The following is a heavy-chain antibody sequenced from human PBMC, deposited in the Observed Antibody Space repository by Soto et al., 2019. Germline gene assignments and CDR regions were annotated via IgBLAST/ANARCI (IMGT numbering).Heavy chain of an antibody. Sequence: QVQLVQSGAEVKKPGASVKGSCKASGYTFTAFYIHWVRQAPGQGGEWMGWINPNSGGTNYAPKFQDWVTMTTDTTINTAYMEMSTLRSDGTAVYFCARGPRGTGYDYGGQGTLVTVSS. V-gene: IGHV1-2*04. CDR2: INPNSGGT. D-gene: IGHD3-16*01. J-gene: IGHJ4*02. CDR3: ARGPRGTGYDY. CDR1: GYTFTAFY.